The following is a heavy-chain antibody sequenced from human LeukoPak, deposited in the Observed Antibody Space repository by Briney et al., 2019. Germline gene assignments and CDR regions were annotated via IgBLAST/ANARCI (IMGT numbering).Heavy chain of an antibody. CDR1: GFTCNNFE. Sequence: GGSLRLSCAVSGFTCNNFEMNWVRQAPGKGLEWVSYIDISGTAIYYADSVKGRFTISRDNAKNSLYLQMNSLRVEDTAVSYCARGGSSGYNYNASDIWGQGTMVTVSS. D-gene: IGHD3-22*01. CDR3: ARGGSSGYNYNASDI. CDR2: IDISGTAI. J-gene: IGHJ3*02. V-gene: IGHV3-48*03.